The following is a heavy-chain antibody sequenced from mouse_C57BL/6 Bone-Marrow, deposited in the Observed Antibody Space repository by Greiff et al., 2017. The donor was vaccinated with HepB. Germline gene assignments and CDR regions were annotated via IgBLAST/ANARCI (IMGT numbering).Heavy chain of an antibody. CDR3: ARRGVTKGFAY. D-gene: IGHD2-2*01. Sequence: VMLVESGAELARPGASVKLSCKASGYTFTSYGISWVKQRTGQGLEWIGEIYPRSGNTYYNEKFKGKATLTADKSSSTAYMELRSLTSEDSAVYFCARRGVTKGFAYWGQGTLVTVSA. V-gene: IGHV1-81*01. CDR2: IYPRSGNT. CDR1: GYTFTSYG. J-gene: IGHJ3*01.